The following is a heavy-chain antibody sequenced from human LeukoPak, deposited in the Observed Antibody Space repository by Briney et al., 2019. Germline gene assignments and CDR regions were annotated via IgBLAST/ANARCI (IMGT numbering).Heavy chain of an antibody. J-gene: IGHJ6*03. CDR3: ARSGENSGAARSPYYYYMDV. V-gene: IGHV3-23*01. CDR1: GFTFSRHA. D-gene: IGHD6-6*01. Sequence: PGGSLRLSCAASGFTFSRHAMSWVRQASGKGLEWVSAITGGGDSTYYADSVQGRFTISRDNSKNTLYLQMSSLRAEDTAVYCCARSGENSGAARSPYYYYMDVWGKGTTVTVSS. CDR2: ITGGGDST.